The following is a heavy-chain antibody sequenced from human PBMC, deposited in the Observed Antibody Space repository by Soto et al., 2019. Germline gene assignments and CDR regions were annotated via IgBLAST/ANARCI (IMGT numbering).Heavy chain of an antibody. CDR3: AIFSSVDY. D-gene: IGHD3-9*01. CDR2: ISAYNGNT. J-gene: IGHJ4*02. CDR1: GGTFSSYA. V-gene: IGHV1-18*01. Sequence: ASVKVSCKASGGTFSSYAISWVRQAPGQGLEWMGWISAYNGNTNYAQKLQGRVTMTTDTSTSTAYMELRSLRSDDTAVYYCAIFSSVDYWGQGTLVTVSS.